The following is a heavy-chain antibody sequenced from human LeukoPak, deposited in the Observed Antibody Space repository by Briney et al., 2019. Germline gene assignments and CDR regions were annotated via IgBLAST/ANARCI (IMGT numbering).Heavy chain of an antibody. CDR2: IYSGGTT. V-gene: IGHV3-53*01. CDR1: GFTVSSNF. D-gene: IGHD1/OR15-1a*01. Sequence: PGGSLRLSCAASGFTVSSNFMSWVRQAPGKGLEWVSVIYSGGTTYYADSVKGRFTISRDNSKNTLSLQMNSLRAEDTAVYYCARDGCGNNYMDVWGKGTTVTVSS. J-gene: IGHJ6*03. CDR3: ARDGCGNNYMDV.